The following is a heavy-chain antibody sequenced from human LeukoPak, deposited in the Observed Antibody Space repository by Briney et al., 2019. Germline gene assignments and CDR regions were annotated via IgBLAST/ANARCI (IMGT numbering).Heavy chain of an antibody. Sequence: GGSLRLSCAASGFTFSGSAMHWVRQASGKGLEWVGRIRSKANSYATAYAASVKGRFTISRDDSKNTAYLQMNSLKTEDTAVYYCTRPVLRFLEGNKYYFDYWGQGTLVTVSS. J-gene: IGHJ4*02. CDR1: GFTFSGSA. D-gene: IGHD3-3*01. CDR3: TRPVLRFLEGNKYYFDY. V-gene: IGHV3-73*01. CDR2: IRSKANSYAT.